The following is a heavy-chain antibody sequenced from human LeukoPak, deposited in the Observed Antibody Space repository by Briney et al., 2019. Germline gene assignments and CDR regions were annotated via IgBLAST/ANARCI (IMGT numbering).Heavy chain of an antibody. Sequence: PGGSLRLSCVASGFTFRNCGMTWVRQAPGRGLEWVSSVDGGGGGTYYADSVKGRFTISRDNSKNTLYLQMNSLRAEDTAVYYCAKSVSSIAVAGIVYWGQGTLVTVSS. CDR2: VDGGGGGT. CDR1: GFTFRNCG. V-gene: IGHV3-23*01. CDR3: AKSVSSIAVAGIVY. J-gene: IGHJ4*02. D-gene: IGHD6-19*01.